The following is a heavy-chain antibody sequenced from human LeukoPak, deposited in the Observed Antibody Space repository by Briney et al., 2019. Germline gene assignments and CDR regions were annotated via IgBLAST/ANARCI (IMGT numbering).Heavy chain of an antibody. V-gene: IGHV3-21*01. CDR2: ISSSSSYI. CDR3: ARDKYSSGGFDY. CDR1: GFTFSSYS. J-gene: IGHJ4*02. D-gene: IGHD6-19*01. Sequence: GGSLRPSCAASGFTFSSYSMNWVRQAPGKGLEWVSSISSSSSYIYYADSVKGRFTISRDNAKNSLYLQMNSLRAEDTAVYYCARDKYSSGGFDYWGQGTLVTVSS.